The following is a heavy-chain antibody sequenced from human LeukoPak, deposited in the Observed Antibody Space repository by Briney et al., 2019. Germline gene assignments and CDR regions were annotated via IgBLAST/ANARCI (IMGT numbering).Heavy chain of an antibody. CDR2: IYHSGST. Sequence: SETLSLTCTVSGYSISSGYYWGWIRPPPGKGLEWIGSIYHSGSTYYNPSLKSRVTISVDTSKNQFSLKLSSVTAADTAVYYCARAYYYDSSGYLFGAPDIWGQGTMVTVSS. CDR3: ARAYYYDSSGYLFGAPDI. D-gene: IGHD3-22*01. V-gene: IGHV4-38-2*02. J-gene: IGHJ3*02. CDR1: GYSISSGYY.